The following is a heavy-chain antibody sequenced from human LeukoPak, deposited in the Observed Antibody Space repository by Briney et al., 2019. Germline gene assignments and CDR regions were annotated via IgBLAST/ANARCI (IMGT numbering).Heavy chain of an antibody. V-gene: IGHV4-59*01. D-gene: IGHD6-13*01. Sequence: ETLSLTCTVSGGSISSYYWSWIRQPPGKGLEWIGYIYYSGSTNYKPSLKSRVTISVDTSKNQFSLRLSSVTAADTAVYYCARVTGYMTEDYFDYWGQGTLITVSS. CDR2: IYYSGST. J-gene: IGHJ4*02. CDR1: GGSISSYY. CDR3: ARVTGYMTEDYFDY.